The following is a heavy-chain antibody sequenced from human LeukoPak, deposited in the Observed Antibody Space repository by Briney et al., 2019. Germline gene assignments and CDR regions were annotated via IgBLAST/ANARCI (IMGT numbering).Heavy chain of an antibody. V-gene: IGHV1-2*02. J-gene: IGHJ4*02. CDR2: INPNSGGT. CDR3: ARGFNYYGSGSFPDY. CDR1: GYTFTGYY. D-gene: IGHD3-10*01. Sequence: ASVKVSCKASGYTFTGYYMHWVRQAPGQGLEWMGWINPNSGGTNYAQKFQGRVTMTRDTSISTAYMELSRLRSDDTAVYYCARGFNYYGSGSFPDYWGQGTLVTVSS.